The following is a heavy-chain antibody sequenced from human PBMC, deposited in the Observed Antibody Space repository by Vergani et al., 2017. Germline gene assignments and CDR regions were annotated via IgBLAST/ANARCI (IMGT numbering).Heavy chain of an antibody. J-gene: IGHJ6*02. CDR2: IIPILCIA. CDR3: ARGARDYGMDV. D-gene: IGHD4/OR15-4a*01. Sequence: QVQLVQSGAEVKKPGSSVTVSCKASGGTFSSYTISWVRQAPGQGLEWMGRIIPILCIANYAQKFQGSVTITADKSTSTVYMELSSLRSEYTGVYDCARGARDYGMDVWGQGTTVTVSS. CDR1: GGTFSSYT. V-gene: IGHV1-69*02.